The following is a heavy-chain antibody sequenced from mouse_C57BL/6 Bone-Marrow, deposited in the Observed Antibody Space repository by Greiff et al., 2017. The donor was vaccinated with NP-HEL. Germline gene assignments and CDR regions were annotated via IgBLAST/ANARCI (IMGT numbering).Heavy chain of an antibody. CDR1: GYTFTSYT. CDR2: INPSSGYT. V-gene: IGHV1-4*01. Sequence: QVQLQQSGAELARPGASVKMSCKASGYTFTSYTMHWVKQRPGQGLEWIGYINPSSGYTKYNQKFKDKATLTADKSSSTAYMQLSSLTSEDSAVYYCASYYSNYVAWFAYWGHGTLVTVSA. D-gene: IGHD2-5*01. CDR3: ASYYSNYVAWFAY. J-gene: IGHJ3*01.